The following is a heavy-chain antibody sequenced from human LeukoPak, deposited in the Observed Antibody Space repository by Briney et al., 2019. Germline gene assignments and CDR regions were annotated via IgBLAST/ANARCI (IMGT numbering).Heavy chain of an antibody. CDR1: GFTFNNYW. CDR3: ARESFEY. CDR2: IKPDGSGK. Sequence: PGGSLRLSCAASGFTFNNYWMNWARQAPGKGLEWVANIKPDGSGKYYADSVKGRFTISRDNAKDSLYLQMNSLRADDTAVYYCARESFEYWGQGVLVTVSS. J-gene: IGHJ4*02. V-gene: IGHV3-7*04.